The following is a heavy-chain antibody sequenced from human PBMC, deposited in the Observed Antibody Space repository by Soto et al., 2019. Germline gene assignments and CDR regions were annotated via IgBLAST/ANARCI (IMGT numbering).Heavy chain of an antibody. CDR3: ASIVVVPAALRGQAY. Sequence: PGGSLRLSCAASGFTFSSYAMSWVRQAPGKGLEWVSAISGSGGSTYYADSVKGRFTISRDNSKNTLYLQMNSLRAEDTAVYYCASIVVVPAALRGQAYWGQGTLVTVSS. V-gene: IGHV3-23*01. CDR2: ISGSGGST. J-gene: IGHJ4*02. CDR1: GFTFSSYA. D-gene: IGHD2-2*02.